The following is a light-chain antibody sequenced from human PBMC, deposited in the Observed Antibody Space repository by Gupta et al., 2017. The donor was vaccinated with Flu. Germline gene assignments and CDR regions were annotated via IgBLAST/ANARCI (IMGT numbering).Light chain of an antibody. Sequence: EIVLTQSPATLSLSPGERATLSCRASQSVSSYLAWYQQKPGQAPRLLIYDASNRATGHPARFSGRGFGTRLTFTISIPEPEDFAVYYCQQRSNWPYSFGQGTKLEIK. J-gene: IGKJ2*03. CDR1: QSVSSY. CDR3: QQRSNWPYS. V-gene: IGKV3-11*01. CDR2: DAS.